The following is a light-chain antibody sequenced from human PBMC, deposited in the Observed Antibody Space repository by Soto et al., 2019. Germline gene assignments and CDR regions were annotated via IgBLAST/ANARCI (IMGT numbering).Light chain of an antibody. J-gene: IGLJ3*02. CDR1: GSDVGGYNY. Sequence: QSALTQPASVSGSPGQSITISCTGTGSDVGGYNYVSWYQQHPGKAPKLMIYEVSNRPSGVSDRFSGSKSANTASLTISGLQAEDEADYYCSSYTSSSTRVFGGGTKLTVL. CDR2: EVS. CDR3: SSYTSSSTRV. V-gene: IGLV2-14*01.